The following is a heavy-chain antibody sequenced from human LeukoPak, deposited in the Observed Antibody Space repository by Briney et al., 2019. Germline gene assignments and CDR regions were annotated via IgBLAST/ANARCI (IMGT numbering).Heavy chain of an antibody. V-gene: IGHV3-74*01. CDR1: GFTFSSYR. CDR2: IKSDGSST. J-gene: IGHJ4*02. D-gene: IGHD5-12*01. CDR3: ARIARGYSGYDPPFDY. Sequence: PGGSLRLSCAASGFTFSSYRMHWVRQAPGKGLVWVSRIKSDGSSTDYADSVKGRFTISRDNAKNTVYLQMNSLTAEDTAVYYCARIARGYSGYDPPFDYWGQGTLVTVSS.